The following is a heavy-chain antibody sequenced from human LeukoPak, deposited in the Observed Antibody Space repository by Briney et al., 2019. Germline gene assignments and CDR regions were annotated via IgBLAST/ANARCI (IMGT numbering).Heavy chain of an antibody. Sequence: GESLKISCKGSGYSFTTYWIGWVRQMPGKGLEWVGIIYADDSDTRYSPSFQGQVTISGDKSISTAYLQWSSLKASDTAMYYCARIGVPLGDIAAVGTGYFDYWGQGTLVTVSS. D-gene: IGHD6-13*01. CDR1: GYSFTTYW. J-gene: IGHJ4*02. CDR3: ARIGVPLGDIAAVGTGYFDY. V-gene: IGHV5-51*01. CDR2: IYADDSDT.